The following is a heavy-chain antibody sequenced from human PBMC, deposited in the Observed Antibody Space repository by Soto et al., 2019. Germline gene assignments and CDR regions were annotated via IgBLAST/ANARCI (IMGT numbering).Heavy chain of an antibody. J-gene: IGHJ6*02. D-gene: IGHD3-3*01. Sequence: SETLSLTCTVSGGSISSGPYSWGWIRQPPGEGLEWIGTFHYSESTYYNPSLESRVTISVDTSKNQFSLKLSSVIVAETAMYYCARGHSSVPNFSSYYGMDVWGQGTTVPVSS. CDR2: FHYSEST. CDR3: ARGHSSVPNFSSYYGMDV. V-gene: IGHV4-39*07. CDR1: GGSISSGPYS.